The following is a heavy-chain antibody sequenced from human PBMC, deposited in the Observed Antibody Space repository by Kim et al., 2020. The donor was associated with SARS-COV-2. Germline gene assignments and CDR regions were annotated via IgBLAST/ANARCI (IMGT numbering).Heavy chain of an antibody. Sequence: SDTLSLTCTVSGGSMGSASYYWGWIRQPPGKGLEWIGNVYYRGTTSYTPSLQSRVTISVDTSKSQFSLRLSSVTAADTAIYYCAREGCSHRTSCYREPYYDYWGQGILVTVSS. V-gene: IGHV4-39*02. J-gene: IGHJ4*02. CDR2: VYYRGTT. CDR3: AREGCSHRTSCYREPYYDY. CDR1: GGSMGSASYY. D-gene: IGHD2-2*01.